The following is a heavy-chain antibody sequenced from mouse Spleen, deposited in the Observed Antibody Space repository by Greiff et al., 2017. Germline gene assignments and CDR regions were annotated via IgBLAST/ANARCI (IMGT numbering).Heavy chain of an antibody. Sequence: ESGPGLVKPSQSLSLTCTVTGYSITSDYAWNWIRQFPGNKLEWMGYISYSGSTSYNPSLKSRISITRDTSKNQFFLQLNSVTTEDTATYYCARRWSNWYFDVWGAGTTVTVSS. CDR3: ARRWSNWYFDV. D-gene: IGHD2-3*01. V-gene: IGHV3-2*02. CDR1: GYSITSDYA. CDR2: ISYSGST. J-gene: IGHJ1*01.